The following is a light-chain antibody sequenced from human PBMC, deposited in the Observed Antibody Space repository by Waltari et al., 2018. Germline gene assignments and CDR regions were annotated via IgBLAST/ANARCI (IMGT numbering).Light chain of an antibody. V-gene: IGKV1-39*01. Sequence: DIQMTQFPSSLSASVGDTVTITCQASQGIGNKLNWYQQKPGKAPKLLIYRASSLQSGISSRFSGSASGTHFTLTISSLQPEDFATYYCQQGYSYPFTFGPGTKLDIK. CDR1: QGIGNK. CDR2: RAS. CDR3: QQGYSYPFT. J-gene: IGKJ3*01.